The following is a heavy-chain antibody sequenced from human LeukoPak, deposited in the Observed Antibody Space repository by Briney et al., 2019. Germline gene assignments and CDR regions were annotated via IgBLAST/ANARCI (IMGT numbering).Heavy chain of an antibody. Sequence: GGSLRLSCAASGFTFSSHWMSWVRQAPGKGLEWVANIKKDGSEKYYVDAVKGRFTISRDNAKNSLYLQMSSLRAEDTAVYYCARGGGSSWYFDYWGQGTLVTVSS. D-gene: IGHD6-13*01. V-gene: IGHV3-7*01. J-gene: IGHJ4*02. CDR1: GFTFSSHW. CDR3: ARGGGSSWYFDY. CDR2: IKKDGSEK.